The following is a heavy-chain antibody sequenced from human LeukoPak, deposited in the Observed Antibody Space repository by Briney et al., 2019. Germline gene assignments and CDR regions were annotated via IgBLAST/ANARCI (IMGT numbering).Heavy chain of an antibody. CDR1: GFTFSSYE. CDR2: ISSSGSTI. D-gene: IGHD3-10*01. J-gene: IGHJ4*02. CDR3: AKVLYGSGSYLAFDY. V-gene: IGHV3-48*03. Sequence: GGSLRLSCAASGFTFSSYEMNWVRQAPGKGLEWVSYISSSGSTIYYADSVKGRFTISRDNAKNSLYLQMNSLRAEDTAVYYCAKVLYGSGSYLAFDYWGQGTLVTVSS.